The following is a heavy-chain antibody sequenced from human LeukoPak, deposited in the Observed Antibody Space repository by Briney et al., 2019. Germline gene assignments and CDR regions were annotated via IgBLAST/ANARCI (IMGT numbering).Heavy chain of an antibody. CDR2: ISAYNGNT. Sequence: ASVKVSCKASGYTFTSYGISWVRQAPGQGLEWMGWISAYNGNTNYAQKLQGRVTMTTDTSTSTAYMELRSLRSDDTAVYYCARPQTNLYSSSWYDAFDIWGQGTMVTVSS. CDR3: ARPQTNLYSSSWYDAFDI. CDR1: GYTFTSYG. D-gene: IGHD6-13*01. J-gene: IGHJ3*02. V-gene: IGHV1-18*01.